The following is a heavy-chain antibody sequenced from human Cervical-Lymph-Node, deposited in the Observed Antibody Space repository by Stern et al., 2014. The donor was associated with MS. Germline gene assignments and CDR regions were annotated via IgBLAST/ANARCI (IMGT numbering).Heavy chain of an antibody. CDR2: SAPMSRTS. Sequence: VQLVQSGAEIKKPGSSVKVSCKASGGTFDNNAITWVRQVPGQGLEWGGGSAPMSRTSKYAKKVQGRVSITADEATSTAYMELSSLRYEDTAVYYCASLKKPTSNNGMDIWGQGTTVTVSS. V-gene: IGHV1-69*01. CDR1: GGTFDNNA. D-gene: IGHD2-8*01. CDR3: ASLKKPTSNNGMDI. J-gene: IGHJ6*02.